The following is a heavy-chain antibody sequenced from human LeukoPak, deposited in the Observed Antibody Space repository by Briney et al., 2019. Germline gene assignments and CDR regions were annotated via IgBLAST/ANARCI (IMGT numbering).Heavy chain of an antibody. CDR3: ARDRGGTVIDGFNI. J-gene: IGHJ3*02. CDR1: EFTFSTYS. Sequence: GGSLRLSCAGSEFTFSTYSLSWVGPSPGKGREWVSCIASGGTIKNYADPVKGRFTISRDNAENSLYLQMNSLRDADTAVYYCARDRGGTVIDGFNIWGQRTMVTASS. D-gene: IGHD2-15*01. V-gene: IGHV3-21*06. CDR2: IASGGTIK.